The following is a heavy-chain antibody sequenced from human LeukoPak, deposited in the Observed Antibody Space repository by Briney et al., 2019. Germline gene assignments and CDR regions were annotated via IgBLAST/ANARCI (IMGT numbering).Heavy chain of an antibody. V-gene: IGHV3-30*04. CDR1: GFTFSSYA. J-gene: IGHJ1*01. CDR2: ISYDGSNK. D-gene: IGHD2-2*01. Sequence: GGSLRLSCAASGFTFSSYAMHWVRQAPGKGLEWVAVISYDGSNKYYADSVKGRFTISRDNSKNTLYLQMNSLRAEDTAVYYCARDSSWSPRIVVVPAAKSVGGYFQRWGQGTLVTVSS. CDR3: ARDSSWSPRIVVVPAAKSVGGYFQR.